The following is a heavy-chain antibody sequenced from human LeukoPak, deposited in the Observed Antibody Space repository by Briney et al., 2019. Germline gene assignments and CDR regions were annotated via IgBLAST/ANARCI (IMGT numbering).Heavy chain of an antibody. V-gene: IGHV3-30*18. CDR3: AKGFIDLLDY. CDR1: GFTFSSYG. CDR2: ISYDGSNK. J-gene: IGHJ4*02. Sequence: GGSLRLSCAASGFTFSSYGMHWVRQAPGKGLEWVAVISYDGSNKYYADSVKGRFTISRDNSKNTLYLQMNSLRAEDTAVYYCAKGFIDLLDYWGQGTLVTVSS.